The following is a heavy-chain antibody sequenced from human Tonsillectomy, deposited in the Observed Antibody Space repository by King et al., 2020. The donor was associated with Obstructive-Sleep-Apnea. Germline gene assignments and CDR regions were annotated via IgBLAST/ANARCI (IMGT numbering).Heavy chain of an antibody. Sequence: QLVQSGGGLVKPGGSLKLSCEAYGFTFSDYYMSWIRQAPGKGLEWVAYISRSGSTIYYAYSVKGRFIISRDNAKNSLYLQMNSLRAEDTAVYYCARDLGYSYGHYFDYWGQGTLVTVSS. CDR1: GFTFSDYY. V-gene: IGHV3-11*01. D-gene: IGHD5-18*01. J-gene: IGHJ4*02. CDR3: ARDLGYSYGHYFDY. CDR2: ISRSGSTI.